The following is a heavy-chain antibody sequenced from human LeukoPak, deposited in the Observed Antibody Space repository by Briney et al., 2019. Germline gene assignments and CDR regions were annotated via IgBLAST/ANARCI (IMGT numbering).Heavy chain of an antibody. Sequence: GASVNVSCKASGYTFTSYYMHWVRQAPGQGLEGMGIINPSGGSTSYAQKFQGRVTMTRDMSTSTVYMELSSLRSEDTAVYYCATDYYDSSAYQNYYMDVWGKGTTVTVSS. CDR2: INPSGGST. J-gene: IGHJ6*03. V-gene: IGHV1-46*01. CDR1: GYTFTSYY. D-gene: IGHD3-22*01. CDR3: ATDYYDSSAYQNYYMDV.